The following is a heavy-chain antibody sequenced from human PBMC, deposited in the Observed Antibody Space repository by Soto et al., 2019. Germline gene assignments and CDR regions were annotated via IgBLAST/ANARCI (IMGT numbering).Heavy chain of an antibody. CDR2: ISYDGSNK. J-gene: IGHJ4*02. CDR1: GFTFSSYG. CDR3: AKGRVRSIAAAAPYYFDY. Sequence: PGGSLSLSCAASGFTFSSYGMHWVRQAPGKGLEWVAVISYDGSNKYYADSVKGRFTISRDNSKNTLYLQMNSLRAEDTAVYYCAKGRVRSIAAAAPYYFDYWGQGTLVTVSS. V-gene: IGHV3-30*18. D-gene: IGHD6-13*01.